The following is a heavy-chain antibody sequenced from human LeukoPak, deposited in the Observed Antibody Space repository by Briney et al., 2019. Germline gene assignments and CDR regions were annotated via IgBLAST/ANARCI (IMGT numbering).Heavy chain of an antibody. CDR2: INHSGST. V-gene: IGHV4-34*01. D-gene: IGHD2-8*02. Sequence: SETLSLTCAVYGGSFSGYYWSWIRQPPGKGLEWIGEINHSGSTNYNPSLKGRVTISVDTSKNQFSLKLSSVTAADTAVYYCARVVVYASLHNWFDPWGQGTLVTVSS. J-gene: IGHJ5*02. CDR3: ARVVVYASLHNWFDP. CDR1: GGSFSGYY.